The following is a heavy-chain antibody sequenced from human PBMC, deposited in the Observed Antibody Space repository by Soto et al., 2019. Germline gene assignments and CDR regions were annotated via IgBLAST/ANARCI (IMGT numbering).Heavy chain of an antibody. J-gene: IGHJ6*02. CDR1: GGSISSYY. CDR2: IYYSGST. Sequence: KSSETLSLTCTVSGGSISSYYWSWIRQPPGKGLEWIGYIYYSGSTNYNPSLKSRVTISVDTSKNQFSLKLSSVTAADTAVYYCARVMVLRSPSMDVWGQGTTVTVSS. CDR3: ARVMVLRSPSMDV. V-gene: IGHV4-59*01. D-gene: IGHD2-8*01.